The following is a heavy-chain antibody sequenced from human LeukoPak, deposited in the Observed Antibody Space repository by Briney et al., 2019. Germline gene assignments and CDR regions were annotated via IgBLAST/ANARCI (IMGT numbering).Heavy chain of an antibody. CDR1: GYTFTGYY. V-gene: IGHV1-2*06. J-gene: IGHJ5*02. CDR3: ARGRYYYDSSVLAAREINWFDP. Sequence: ASVKVSCKASGYTFTGYYMHWVRQAPGQGLEWMGRINPNSGGTNYAQKFQGRVTMTRDTSISTAYMELSRLRSDDTAVYYCARGRYYYDSSVLAAREINWFDPWGQGTLVTVSS. CDR2: INPNSGGT. D-gene: IGHD3-22*01.